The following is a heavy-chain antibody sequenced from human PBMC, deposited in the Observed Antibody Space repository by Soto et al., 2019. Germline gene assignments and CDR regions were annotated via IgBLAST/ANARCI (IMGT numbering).Heavy chain of an antibody. J-gene: IGHJ5*02. V-gene: IGHV4-59*01. CDR1: GDSISSYY. D-gene: IGHD6-6*01. CDR3: ARGGLAARKGRWFDP. CDR2: IHYSGST. Sequence: PSETLSLTCTVSGDSISSYYWGWIRQPPGKGLEWIGYIHYSGSTNYNPSLKSRVTISVDTPKNQFSPKVNSMTAADTAVYYCARGGLAARKGRWFDPWGQGTLVTVSS.